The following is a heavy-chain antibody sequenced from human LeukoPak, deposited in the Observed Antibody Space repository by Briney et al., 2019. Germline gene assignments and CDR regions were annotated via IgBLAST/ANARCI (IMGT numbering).Heavy chain of an antibody. CDR3: AIPYYYDSSGSYNYYGMDV. CDR2: ISYDGSNK. J-gene: IGHJ6*02. V-gene: IGHV3-30*03. CDR1: GFTFSSYG. Sequence: GGSLRLSCAASGFTFSSYGMHWVPQAPGKGLEWVAVISYDGSNKYHADSVKGRFSISRDNSKNTLYLEMNSLRAEDTAVYYCAIPYYYDSSGSYNYYGMDVWGQGTTVTVSS. D-gene: IGHD3-22*01.